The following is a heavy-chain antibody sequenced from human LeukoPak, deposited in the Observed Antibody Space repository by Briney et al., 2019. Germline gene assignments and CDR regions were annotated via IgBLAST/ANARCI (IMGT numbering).Heavy chain of an antibody. Sequence: SETLSLTCSVSGGSISSYYWSWIRQPAGKGLEWMGRTYTGGSTNYHPSLKSRVTMSVDTSKNQFSLKLSSVTAADTAVYYCARERRAPYSGNDSTLFDYWGQGTRVTVSS. CDR2: TYTGGST. CDR1: GGSISSYY. V-gene: IGHV4-4*07. CDR3: ARERRAPYSGNDSTLFDY. J-gene: IGHJ4*02. D-gene: IGHD5-12*01.